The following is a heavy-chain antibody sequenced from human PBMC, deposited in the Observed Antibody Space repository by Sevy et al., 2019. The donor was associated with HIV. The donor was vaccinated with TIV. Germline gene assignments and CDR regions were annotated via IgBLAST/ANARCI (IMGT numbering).Heavy chain of an antibody. CDR1: GFTVSSNY. CDR3: ARDGGYSASGVGY. V-gene: IGHV3-53*01. CDR2: IYSGGST. D-gene: IGHD6-25*01. Sequence: GGSLRLSCAASGFTVSSNYMSWVRQAPGKGLEWVSVIYSGGSTYYAVSVKGRFTISRDNSKNTLYLQMNSLGAEDTAVDYCARDGGYSASGVGYWGQGPLVTVSS. J-gene: IGHJ4*02.